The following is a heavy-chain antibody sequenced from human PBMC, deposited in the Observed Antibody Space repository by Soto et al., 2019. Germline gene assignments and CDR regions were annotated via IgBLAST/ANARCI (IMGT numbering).Heavy chain of an antibody. D-gene: IGHD3-3*01. V-gene: IGHV4-59*08. J-gene: IGHJ5*02. CDR3: ARQGFLEWLEFGWFDP. CDR2: IYYSGST. CDR1: GGSISSYY. Sequence: SETLSLTCTVSGGSISSYYWSWIRQPPGKGLEWIGYIYYSGSTNYNPSPKSRVTISVDTSKNQFSLKLSSVTAADTAVYYCARQGFLEWLEFGWFDPWGQGTLVTVSS.